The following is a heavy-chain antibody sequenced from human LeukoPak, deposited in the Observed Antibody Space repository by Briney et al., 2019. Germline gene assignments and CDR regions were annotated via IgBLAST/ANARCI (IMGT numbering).Heavy chain of an antibody. CDR1: GYTFTSYG. CDR3: ARVPYYDSSGYYDY. V-gene: IGHV1-18*01. D-gene: IGHD3-22*01. CDR2: ISAYNGNT. Sequence: ASVTVSCKASGYTFTSYGISWVRQAPGQGLEWMGWISAYNGNTNYAQKLQGRVTMTTDTSTSTAYMELRSLRSDDTAVYYCARVPYYDSSGYYDYWGQGTLVTVSS. J-gene: IGHJ4*02.